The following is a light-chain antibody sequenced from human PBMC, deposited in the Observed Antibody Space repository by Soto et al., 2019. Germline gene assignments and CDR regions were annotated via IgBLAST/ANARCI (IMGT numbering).Light chain of an antibody. J-gene: IGKJ2*01. CDR3: QQYSGSYT. V-gene: IGKV3-20*01. Sequence: ENVLTQSPGTLSLSPGERATLSCRASQSISNNYLAWYQRKPGQAPRLLIYGASSRATGLPDRLSGSGSGIDFTLIISRLEPEDFAVYYCQQYSGSYTFGQGTKLEIK. CDR1: QSISNNY. CDR2: GAS.